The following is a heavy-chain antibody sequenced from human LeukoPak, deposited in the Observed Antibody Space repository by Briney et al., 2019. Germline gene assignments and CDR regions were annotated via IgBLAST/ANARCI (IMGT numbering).Heavy chain of an antibody. V-gene: IGHV3-7*03. CDR2: INHNGNVN. J-gene: IGHJ4*02. CDR1: GFTFSSYW. Sequence: GGSLRLSCAASGFTFSSYWMNWARQAPGKGLEWVASINHNGNVNYYVDSVKGRFTISRDNSKNTLYLQMNSLRAEDTAVYYCARDSITMVRGVIVYYFDYWGQGTLVTVSS. CDR3: ARDSITMVRGVIVYYFDY. D-gene: IGHD3-10*01.